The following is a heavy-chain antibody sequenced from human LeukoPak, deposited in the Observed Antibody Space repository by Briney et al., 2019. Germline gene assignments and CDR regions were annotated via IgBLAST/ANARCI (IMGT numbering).Heavy chain of an antibody. V-gene: IGHV3-23*01. CDR2: ITGSGGST. D-gene: IGHD6-13*01. CDR3: ARNQDSSWYYYYMDV. J-gene: IGHJ6*03. CDR1: GFTFNNYA. Sequence: GGSLRLSCAASGFTFNNYAMSWVRQAPGEGLEWVSPITGSGGSTYSADSVKGRLTISRDNSKNTLYLQMNSLRADDTALYYCARNQDSSWYYYYMDVWGKGTTVTVSS.